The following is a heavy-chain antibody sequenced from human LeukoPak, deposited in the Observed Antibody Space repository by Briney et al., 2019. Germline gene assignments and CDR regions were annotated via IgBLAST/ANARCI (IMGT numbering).Heavy chain of an antibody. CDR2: IKEDGTRD. CDR3: ARDTKAGYFDL. V-gene: IGHV3-7*01. Sequence: GGSLRLSCAASGFNFNTYWMSWVRQAPGKGLEWLANIKEDGTRDYYVESVKGRFTISKDNAKTSLYLQVNSLRAEDTAVYYCARDTKAGYFDLWGQGALVTVSS. J-gene: IGHJ4*02. CDR1: GFNFNTYW.